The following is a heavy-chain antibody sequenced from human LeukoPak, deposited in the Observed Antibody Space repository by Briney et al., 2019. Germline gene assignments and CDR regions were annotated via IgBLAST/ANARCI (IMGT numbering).Heavy chain of an antibody. J-gene: IGHJ6*03. CDR3: ARTPSIVVVPAARAYYYYYMDV. CDR2: INHSGST. Sequence: SETLSLTCAVYGGSFSVYYWSWIRQPPGKGLEWIGEINHSGSTNYNPSLKSRVTISVDTSKNQFSLKLSSVTAADTAVYYCARTPSIVVVPAARAYYYYYMDVWGKGTTVTVSS. D-gene: IGHD2-2*01. CDR1: GGSFSVYY. V-gene: IGHV4-34*01.